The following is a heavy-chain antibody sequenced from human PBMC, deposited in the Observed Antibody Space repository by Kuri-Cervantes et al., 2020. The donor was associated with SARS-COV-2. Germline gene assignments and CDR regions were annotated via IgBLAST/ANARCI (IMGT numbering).Heavy chain of an antibody. J-gene: IGHJ5*02. Sequence: GGSLRLSCAASGFTFSSYAMSWVRQAPGKGLERVSAISGSGGSTYYADSVKGRFTISRDNSKNTLYLQMNSLRAEDTAVYYCAKDAGYSSSWYVGGSIWFDPWGQGTLVTVSS. CDR2: ISGSGGST. CDR1: GFTFSSYA. CDR3: AKDAGYSSSWYVGGSIWFDP. V-gene: IGHV3-23*01. D-gene: IGHD6-13*01.